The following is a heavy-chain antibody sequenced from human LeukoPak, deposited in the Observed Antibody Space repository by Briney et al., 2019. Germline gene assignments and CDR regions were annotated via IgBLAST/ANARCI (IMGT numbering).Heavy chain of an antibody. D-gene: IGHD3-10*01. CDR1: GFTFSSYA. CDR3: AKGSAYGSGSHLDY. J-gene: IGHJ4*02. Sequence: PGGSLRLSCAASGFTFSSYAMSWVRQAPGKGLEWVSAISGSGGSTYYADSVKGRFTISRDNSKNTLYLQMNSLRAEDTAVYYCAKGSAYGSGSHLDYWGQGTLVTVSS. V-gene: IGHV3-23*01. CDR2: ISGSGGST.